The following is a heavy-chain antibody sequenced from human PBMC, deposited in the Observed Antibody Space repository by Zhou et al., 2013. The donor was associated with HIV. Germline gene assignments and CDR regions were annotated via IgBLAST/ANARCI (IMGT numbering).Heavy chain of an antibody. D-gene: IGHD1-26*01. CDR2: FDPEDGET. J-gene: IGHJ2*01. Sequence: QVQLVQSGAEVKKPGSSVKVSCKASGGTFSSYAISWVRQAPGKGLEWMGGFDPEDGETIYAQKFQGRVTMTEDTSTDTAYMDLSSLRSEDTAVHYCATARGSGSYWYFDLWGRGTLVTVSS. CDR3: ATARGSGSYWYFDL. CDR1: GGTFSSYA. V-gene: IGHV1-24*01.